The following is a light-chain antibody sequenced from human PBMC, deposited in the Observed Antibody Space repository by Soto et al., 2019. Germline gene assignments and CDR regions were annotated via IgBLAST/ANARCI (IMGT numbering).Light chain of an antibody. V-gene: IGKV3-15*01. J-gene: IGKJ4*01. CDR1: QSVSSN. CDR3: QQYNNWPLT. Sequence: EMVMTQSPATLSVSPGERATLSCRASQSVSSNLAWYQQKPGQAPRLLIYGASTRATGIPARFSGSRSGTEFTLTISSLQSEDFAVYYCQQYNNWPLTFGGGTKGEIK. CDR2: GAS.